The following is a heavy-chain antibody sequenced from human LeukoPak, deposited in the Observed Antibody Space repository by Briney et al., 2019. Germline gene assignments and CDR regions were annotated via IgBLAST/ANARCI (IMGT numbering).Heavy chain of an antibody. CDR1: GFTFNNYG. CDR3: AKDLGYWQWLGLDL. D-gene: IGHD6-19*01. Sequence: GRSLRLSCAASGFTFNNYGMHWVRQAPGKGLEWLALISDDGGNKYYADSVKGRFTISRDNSKNTLCLQMNSLRAEDTAVYYCAKDLGYWQWLGLDLWGQGTLVTVTS. V-gene: IGHV3-30*18. CDR2: ISDDGGNK. J-gene: IGHJ5*02.